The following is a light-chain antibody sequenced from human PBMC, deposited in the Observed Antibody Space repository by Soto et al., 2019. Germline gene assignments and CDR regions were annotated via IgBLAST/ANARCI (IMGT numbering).Light chain of an antibody. CDR1: RQRVSSH. CDR2: GVS. Sequence: LPPGDSGTISCRGGRQRVSSHLAWYQQKPGQAPRLLIYGVSSRATGIPDRFSGSGSETEFTLTISRLESEDFGVYYCQQYGSSSWTFGQGTKVDIK. CDR3: QQYGSSSWT. V-gene: IGKV3-20*01. J-gene: IGKJ1*01.